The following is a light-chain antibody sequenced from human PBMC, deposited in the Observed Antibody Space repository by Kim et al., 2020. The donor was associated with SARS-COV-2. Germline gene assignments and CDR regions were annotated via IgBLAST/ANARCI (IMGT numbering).Light chain of an antibody. CDR3: NSRDSTGNHPHV. Sequence: GQPARITGQGTSPRGCYASWYQQQPEQAPVLVIYVKNTRPSGIPDRFSGSSSGATASLTITGARAEDEADYYCNSRDSTGNHPHVFGTGTKVTVL. V-gene: IGLV3-19*01. CDR1: SPRGCY. CDR2: VKN. J-gene: IGLJ1*01.